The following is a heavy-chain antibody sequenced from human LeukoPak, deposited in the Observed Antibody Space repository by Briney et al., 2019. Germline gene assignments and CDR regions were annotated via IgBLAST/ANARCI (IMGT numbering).Heavy chain of an antibody. CDR3: ASPRGYDSRDFDY. D-gene: IGHD5-12*01. CDR1: GFTFSSYS. J-gene: IGHJ4*02. V-gene: IGHV3-21*01. CDR2: ISSSSSCI. Sequence: PGGSLRLSCAASGFTFSSYSMNWVRQAPGKGLEWVSSISSSSSCIYYADSVKGRFTISRDNAKNSLYLQMNSLRAEDTAVYYCASPRGYDSRDFDYWGQGTLVTVSS.